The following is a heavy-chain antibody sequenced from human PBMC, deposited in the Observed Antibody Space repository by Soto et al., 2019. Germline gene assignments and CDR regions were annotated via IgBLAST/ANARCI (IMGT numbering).Heavy chain of an antibody. J-gene: IGHJ4*02. Sequence: GGSLRLSCAASGFTFSSYGMHWVRQAPGKGLEWVAAISYDGSNKYYADSVKGRFTISRDNSKNTLYLQMNSLRAEDTAVYYCAKVRYYGSGSYSGYFDYWGQGTLVTVSS. CDR1: GFTFSSYG. D-gene: IGHD3-10*01. V-gene: IGHV3-30*18. CDR2: ISYDGSNK. CDR3: AKVRYYGSGSYSGYFDY.